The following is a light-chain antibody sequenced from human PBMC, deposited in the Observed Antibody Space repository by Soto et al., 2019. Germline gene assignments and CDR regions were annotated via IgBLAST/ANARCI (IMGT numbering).Light chain of an antibody. CDR1: QDISSW. J-gene: IGKJ4*01. CDR2: AAS. CDR3: QQANSFPFT. V-gene: IGKV1-12*02. Sequence: DIQMTQSPSSVSASVGDRVTITCRASQDISSWLAWYQQKPGKAPKLLIYAASSLQSGVPSTFSGSGSGTDFTLTTSSLQPEDFATYYCQQANSFPFTFGGGTKVEIK.